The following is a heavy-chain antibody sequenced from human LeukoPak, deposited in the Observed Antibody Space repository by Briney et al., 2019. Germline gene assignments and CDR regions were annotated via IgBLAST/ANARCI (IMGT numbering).Heavy chain of an antibody. CDR2: VTGSGGST. D-gene: IGHD6-19*01. CDR1: GFTFSSYA. V-gene: IGHV3-23*01. J-gene: IGHJ4*02. CDR3: AKDLSSGWYIFDY. Sequence: GGSLRLSCAASGFTFSSYAMNWVRQPPGKGLEWVSTVTGSGGSTYYADSVKGRFTISRDNSKNTLYLQMNSLGAEDTAVYYCAKDLSSGWYIFDYWGQGTLVTVSS.